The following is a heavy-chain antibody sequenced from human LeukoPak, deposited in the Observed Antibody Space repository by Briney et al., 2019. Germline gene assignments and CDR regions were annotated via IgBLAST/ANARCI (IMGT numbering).Heavy chain of an antibody. V-gene: IGHV1-69*05. Sequence: SVKVSCKASGGTFSSYAISWVRQAPGQGLEWMGRIIPIFGTANYAQKFQGRVTITTDESTSTAYMELSSLRSEDTAVYYCAKERGTYSYDYYFDYWGQGTLVTVSS. CDR3: AKERGTYSYDYYFDY. D-gene: IGHD5-18*01. CDR2: IIPIFGTA. J-gene: IGHJ4*02. CDR1: GGTFSSYA.